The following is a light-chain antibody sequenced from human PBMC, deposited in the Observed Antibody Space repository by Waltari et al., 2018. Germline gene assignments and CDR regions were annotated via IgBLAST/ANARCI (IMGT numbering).Light chain of an antibody. V-gene: IGLV2-14*03. J-gene: IGLJ1*01. CDR1: SRDVGGYNY. CDR3: SSYRKSSTAGGV. CDR2: DVT. Sequence: QSALTQPASVSGSPGQSITISCTGTSRDVGGYNYFSWDQQHPGKAPKLMIYDVTNRASGVSSRFTGSKSGNTASLTISGLQTDDEADYYCSSYRKSSTAGGVFGTGTKVTVL.